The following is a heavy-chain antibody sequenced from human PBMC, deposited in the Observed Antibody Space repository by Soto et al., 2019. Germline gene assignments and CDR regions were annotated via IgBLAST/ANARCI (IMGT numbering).Heavy chain of an antibody. J-gene: IGHJ4*02. CDR1: GYTFTYYT. CDR3: ARKRQLVYFDY. Sequence: QVQLVQSGAEVKEPGASVKVSCKASGYTFTYYTIHWVRQAPGQGLEWMGSISSGNGNTKFSQKFQDRVTFTGDTSAGTAYMELGSLRSEDTAVYYCARKRQLVYFDYWGQGTLVTVSS. V-gene: IGHV1-3*01. D-gene: IGHD6-6*01. CDR2: ISSGNGNT.